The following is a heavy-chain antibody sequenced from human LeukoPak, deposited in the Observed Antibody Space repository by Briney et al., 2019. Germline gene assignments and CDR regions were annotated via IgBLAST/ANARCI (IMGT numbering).Heavy chain of an antibody. CDR3: ARRITMVRGVSNWFDP. CDR1: GYSFTSYW. Sequence: RGESLRISCKGSGYSFTSYWISWVRQMPGKGLEWMGIIYPGDSDTRYSPSFQGQVTISADKSISTAYLQWSSLKASDTAMYYCARRITMVRGVSNWFDPWGQGTLVTVSS. D-gene: IGHD3-10*01. V-gene: IGHV5-51*01. CDR2: IYPGDSDT. J-gene: IGHJ5*02.